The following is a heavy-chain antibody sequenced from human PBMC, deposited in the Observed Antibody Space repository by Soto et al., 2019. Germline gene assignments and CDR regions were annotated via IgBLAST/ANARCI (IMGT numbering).Heavy chain of an antibody. CDR1: GGSISSGGYY. CDR3: ARDGHGLQAFDY. CDR2: IYYSGST. V-gene: IGHV4-31*03. D-gene: IGHD4-4*01. J-gene: IGHJ4*02. Sequence: SETLSLTCTVSGGSISSGGYYWSWIRQHPGKGLEWIGYIYYSGSTYYNPSLKSRVTISVDTSKNQFSLKLSSVTAADTAVYYCARDGHGLQAFDYWGQGTLVTVSS.